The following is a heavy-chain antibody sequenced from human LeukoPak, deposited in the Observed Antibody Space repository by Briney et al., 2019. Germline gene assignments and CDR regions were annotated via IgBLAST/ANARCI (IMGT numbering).Heavy chain of an antibody. V-gene: IGHV1-2*06. CDR3: ARVGDGLNDAFDI. CDR2: INPKTGGT. CDR1: GYIFTGHY. Sequence: ASVKVSCKASGYIFTGHYMNWVRQAPGQGREWMGRINPKTGGTNFAQNFQGRVTMTRDTSISTGYMELTRLRPDDTAVYYCARVGDGLNDAFDIWGQGTMVTVSS. D-gene: IGHD5-24*01. J-gene: IGHJ3*02.